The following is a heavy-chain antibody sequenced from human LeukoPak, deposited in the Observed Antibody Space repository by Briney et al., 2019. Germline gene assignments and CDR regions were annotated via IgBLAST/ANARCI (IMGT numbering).Heavy chain of an antibody. CDR3: ARDHSSSSSVFYYGMDV. CDR2: ISSSSSYI. J-gene: IGHJ6*02. D-gene: IGHD6-6*01. V-gene: IGHV3-21*01. Sequence: GGSLRLSCAASGFTFSSYSMNWVRQAPGKGLEWVSSISSSSSYIYYADSVKGRFTISRDNAKNSLYLQMNSLRAEDTAVYYCARDHSSSSSVFYYGMDVWGQGTTVTVSS. CDR1: GFTFSSYS.